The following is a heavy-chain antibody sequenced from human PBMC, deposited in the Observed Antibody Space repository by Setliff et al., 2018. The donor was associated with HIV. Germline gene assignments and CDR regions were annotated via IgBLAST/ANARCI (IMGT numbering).Heavy chain of an antibody. CDR2: IYNSGYS. V-gene: IGHV4-59*01. CDR3: ARHTVFVRYFDH. CDR1: GAPISSYY. J-gene: IGHJ4*02. Sequence: SETLSLTCKVSGAPISSYYWNWIRQPPGKGLEWIGYIYNSGYSNSKPSLKSRVTISLDTSKNQFSLKLSSVTAADTAVYYCARHTVFVRYFDHWGQGMLVTVSS. D-gene: IGHD2-2*02.